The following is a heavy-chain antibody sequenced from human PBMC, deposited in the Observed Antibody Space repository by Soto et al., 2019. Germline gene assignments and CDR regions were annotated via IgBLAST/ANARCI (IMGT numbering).Heavy chain of an antibody. CDR3: AKGKYHYDSSAYPFDY. CDR1: GFTFSSYD. D-gene: IGHD3-22*01. J-gene: IGHJ4*02. V-gene: IGHV3-23*01. Sequence: PGGSLRLPCAASGFTFSSYDMSWVRQVPGKGLEWVSAITGSGGGTYYADSVKGRFTISRDNSKNTLYLQMNSLTAEDTAVYYCAKGKYHYDSSAYPFDYWGQGTLVTVSS. CDR2: ITGSGGGT.